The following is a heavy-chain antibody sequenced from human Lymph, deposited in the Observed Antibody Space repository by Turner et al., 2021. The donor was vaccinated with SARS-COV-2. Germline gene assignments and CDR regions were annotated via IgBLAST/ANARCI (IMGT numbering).Heavy chain of an antibody. CDR3: ARDIPTTADYFDY. J-gene: IGHJ4*02. CDR2: ISSSSSYI. D-gene: IGHD4-17*01. CDR1: GFTFSTYS. Sequence: EVQLVESGGGLVKPGGALRVSCAASGFTFSTYSMNCVRQAPGKGLEWISSISSSSSYIYYADSLKGRFTISRDDAKNSLYLQMNSLRAEDTAVYFCARDIPTTADYFDYWGQGTLVTVSS. V-gene: IGHV3-21*01.